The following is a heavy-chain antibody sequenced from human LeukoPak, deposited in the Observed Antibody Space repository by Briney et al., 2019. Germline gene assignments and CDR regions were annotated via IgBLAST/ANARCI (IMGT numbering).Heavy chain of an antibody. V-gene: IGHV1-46*01. J-gene: IGHJ4*02. Sequence: ASVKVSCKASGYTFTSYYMHWVRQAPGQGLEWMGIINPSGGSTSYAQKFQGRVTITADKSTSTAYMELSSLRSEDTAVYYCARDVGVSKFDYWGQGTLVTVSS. CDR3: ARDVGVSKFDY. CDR1: GYTFTSYY. CDR2: INPSGGST. D-gene: IGHD3-16*01.